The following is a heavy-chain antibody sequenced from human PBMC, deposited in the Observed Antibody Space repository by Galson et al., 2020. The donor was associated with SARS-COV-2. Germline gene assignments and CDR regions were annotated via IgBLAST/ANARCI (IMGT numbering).Heavy chain of an antibody. J-gene: IGHJ4*02. CDR3: ARAKWEAIDY. CDR1: GFTFSSYA. D-gene: IGHD1-26*01. CDR2: ISSNGGST. V-gene: IGHV3-64*01. Sequence: GGSLRLSCAASGFTFSSYAMHWVRQAPGKGLEYVSAISSNGGSTYYANSVKGRFTISRDNSKNTLYLQMGSLRAEDMAVYYCARAKWEAIDYWGQGTLVIVSS.